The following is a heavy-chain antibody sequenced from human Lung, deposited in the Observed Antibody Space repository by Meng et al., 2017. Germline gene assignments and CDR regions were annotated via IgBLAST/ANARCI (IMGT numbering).Heavy chain of an antibody. V-gene: IGHV3-23*04. Sequence: GRLVESGGGVVQPGGSLRLSCAASGFTFSSHALIWVRQTLGKGLEWVSGILGSGDSTFYADSMKGRFTISRDNSKNTLFLQMNSLRDEDTAVYYCAKARIQLWLFDYWGQGTLVTVSS. J-gene: IGHJ4*02. D-gene: IGHD5-18*01. CDR3: AKARIQLWLFDY. CDR2: ILGSGDST. CDR1: GFTFSSHA.